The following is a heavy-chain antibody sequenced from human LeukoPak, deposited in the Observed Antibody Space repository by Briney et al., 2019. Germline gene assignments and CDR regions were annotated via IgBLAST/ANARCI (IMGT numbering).Heavy chain of an antibody. CDR2: INHSGST. CDR3: ARGPVLRFLEWLLKGSYFDY. J-gene: IGHJ4*02. CDR1: GGSFSGYY. V-gene: IGHV4-34*01. D-gene: IGHD3-3*01. Sequence: SETLSLTCAVYGGSFSGYYWGWIRQPPGKGLEWIGVINHSGSTNYNPSLKSRVTISVDTSKNQFSLKLSSVTAADTAVYYCARGPVLRFLEWLLKGSYFDYWGQGTLVTVSS.